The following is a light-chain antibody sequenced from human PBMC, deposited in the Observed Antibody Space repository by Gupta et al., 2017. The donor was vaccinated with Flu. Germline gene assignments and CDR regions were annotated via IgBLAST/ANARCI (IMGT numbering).Light chain of an antibody. Sequence: QSALPQPASVSGSPGQSITISCTGTNSDVGGYHFVSWYQHHPGRAPKLLIYEVTKRPSEIADRFSGSKSGNTASLTXSXLQPEDXADYFCSSHTDANTRVFGSGSRVTVL. CDR2: EVT. V-gene: IGLV2-14*01. CDR3: SSHTDANTRV. CDR1: NSDVGGYHF. J-gene: IGLJ1*01.